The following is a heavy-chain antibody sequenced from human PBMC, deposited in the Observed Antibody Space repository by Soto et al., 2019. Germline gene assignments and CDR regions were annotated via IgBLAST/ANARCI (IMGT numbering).Heavy chain of an antibody. D-gene: IGHD3-22*01. CDR3: ARDLYYYDSSGYYYKRLLKH. J-gene: IGHJ1*01. V-gene: IGHV1-3*01. Sequence: ASVKVSCKASGYTFTSYAMHWVRQAPGQRLEWMGWINAGNGNTKYSQKFQGRVTITRDTSASTAYMELSSLRSEDTAVYYCARDLYYYDSSGYYYKRLLKHWGQGTMVTV. CDR1: GYTFTSYA. CDR2: INAGNGNT.